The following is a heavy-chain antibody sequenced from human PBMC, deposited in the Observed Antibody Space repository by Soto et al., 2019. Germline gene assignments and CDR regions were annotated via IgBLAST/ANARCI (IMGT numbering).Heavy chain of an antibody. Sequence: ATXTLSLTCTVSGGSIRSYYWSWTRQPPVKGLEWIGYIYYSGSTNYNPSLKSRVTISVDTSKNQFSLKLSSVTAADTAVYYCARHAEYGDYEIDYWGQGTLVTVSS. CDR3: ARHAEYGDYEIDY. D-gene: IGHD4-17*01. V-gene: IGHV4-59*08. CDR1: GGSIRSYY. CDR2: IYYSGST. J-gene: IGHJ4*02.